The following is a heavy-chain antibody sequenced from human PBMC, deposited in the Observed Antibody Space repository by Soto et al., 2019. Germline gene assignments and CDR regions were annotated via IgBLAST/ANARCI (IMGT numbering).Heavy chain of an antibody. Sequence: SETLSLTCTVSGGSISSYYWSWIRQPPGKGLEWIGYIYYSGSTNYNPSLKSRVTISVDTSKNQFSLKLSSVTAADTAVYYCARAYCSGGSCSFDYWGQGTLVTVSS. J-gene: IGHJ4*02. D-gene: IGHD2-15*01. V-gene: IGHV4-59*08. CDR3: ARAYCSGGSCSFDY. CDR1: GGSISSYY. CDR2: IYYSGST.